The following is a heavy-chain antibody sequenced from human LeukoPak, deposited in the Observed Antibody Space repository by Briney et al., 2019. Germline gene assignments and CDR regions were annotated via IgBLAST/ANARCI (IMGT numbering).Heavy chain of an antibody. CDR2: IYSDNT. Sequence: PGGSLRLSCTVSGFTVSSNSMSWVRQAPGKGLEWVSFIYSDNTHYSDSVKGRFTISRDNSKNTLYLQMNSLRAEDTAVYYCARAIAVAGNLDYWGQGTLVTVSS. V-gene: IGHV3-53*01. D-gene: IGHD6-19*01. CDR3: ARAIAVAGNLDY. CDR1: GFTVSSNS. J-gene: IGHJ4*02.